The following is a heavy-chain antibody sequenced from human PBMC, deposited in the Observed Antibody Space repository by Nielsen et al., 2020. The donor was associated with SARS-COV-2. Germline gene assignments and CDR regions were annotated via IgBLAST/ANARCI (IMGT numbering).Heavy chain of an antibody. D-gene: IGHD5-18*01. CDR2: IYSDGST. CDR1: GFTVSRYN. J-gene: IGHJ6*02. CDR3: ARGGDTSLVPYFNGLDV. V-gene: IGHV3-53*01. Sequence: GESLKISCAAPGFTVSRYNMNWVRQAPGKGLEWVSIIYSDGSTYYAGSVKGRLTISRDNSKNTLYLQMNSLRAEDTAVYYCARGGDTSLVPYFNGLDVWGQGTTVTVSS.